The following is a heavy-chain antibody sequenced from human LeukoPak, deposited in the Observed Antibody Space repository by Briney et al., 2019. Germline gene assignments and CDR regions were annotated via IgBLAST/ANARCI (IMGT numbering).Heavy chain of an antibody. CDR2: INHSGST. V-gene: IGHV4-34*01. CDR1: GGSFSGYY. Sequence: SETLSLTCAVYGGSFSGYYWSWIRQPPGKGLEWIGEINHSGSTNYNPSLKRRVTISVDTSKNQFSLKLSSVTAADTAVYYCARAPRFCSGGSCYSLFVAFDIWGQGTMVTVSS. J-gene: IGHJ3*02. CDR3: ARAPRFCSGGSCYSLFVAFDI. D-gene: IGHD2-15*01.